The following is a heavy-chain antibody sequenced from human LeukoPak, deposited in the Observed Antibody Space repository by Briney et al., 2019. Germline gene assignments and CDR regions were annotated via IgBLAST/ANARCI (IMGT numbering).Heavy chain of an antibody. CDR3: ARDRASGASDDAFDI. CDR2: IFYSGST. J-gene: IGHJ3*02. D-gene: IGHD7-27*01. Sequence: SETLSLTCTVSGGSITSGGYYWNWIRQHPGKGLEWIGYIFYSGSTDYNPSLQSRVTISLDTSKNQFSLKLSSVTAADTAVYCARDRASGASDDAFDIWGQGTMVTVSS. V-gene: IGHV4-31*03. CDR1: GGSITSGGYY.